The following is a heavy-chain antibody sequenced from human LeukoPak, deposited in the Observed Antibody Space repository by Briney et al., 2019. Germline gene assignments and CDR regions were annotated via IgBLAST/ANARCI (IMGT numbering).Heavy chain of an antibody. Sequence: REASVKVSCKASGYTFTSYGISWVRQAPGQGLEWMGWISAYNGNTNYAQKLQGRVTMTTDTSTSTAYMELRCLRSDDTAVYYCARVSYDILTGYPEDGMDVWGQGTTVTVSS. D-gene: IGHD3-9*01. V-gene: IGHV1-18*01. CDR2: ISAYNGNT. CDR1: GYTFTSYG. CDR3: ARVSYDILTGYPEDGMDV. J-gene: IGHJ6*02.